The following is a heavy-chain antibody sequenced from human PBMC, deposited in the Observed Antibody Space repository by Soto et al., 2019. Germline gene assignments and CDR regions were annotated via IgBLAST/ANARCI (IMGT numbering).Heavy chain of an antibody. D-gene: IGHD3-3*01. CDR3: AREGAIFGVARGGMDV. V-gene: IGHV4-59*01. J-gene: IGHJ6*02. Sequence: QVQLQESGPGLVKPSETLSLTCTVSGGSISSYYWSWIRQPPGKGLEWIGYIDYSGSTNYNPSLKSRVTISVDTSKNQFSLKLSSVTAADTAVYYCAREGAIFGVARGGMDVWGQGTTVTVSS. CDR1: GGSISSYY. CDR2: IDYSGST.